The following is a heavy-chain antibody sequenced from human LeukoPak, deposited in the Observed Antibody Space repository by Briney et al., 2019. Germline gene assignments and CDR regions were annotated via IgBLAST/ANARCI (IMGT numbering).Heavy chain of an antibody. CDR3: ARELSSGWSY. CDR1: GFTFSSYS. Sequence: PGGSLRLSCAASGFTFSSYSMNWVRQAPGKGLEWVSSISSSSSYIYYAVSVKGPFTISRDNANNSLNLQMNSLRAEDTAVYYCARELSSGWSYWGQGTLVTVSS. CDR2: ISSSSSYI. D-gene: IGHD6-19*01. V-gene: IGHV3-21*01. J-gene: IGHJ4*02.